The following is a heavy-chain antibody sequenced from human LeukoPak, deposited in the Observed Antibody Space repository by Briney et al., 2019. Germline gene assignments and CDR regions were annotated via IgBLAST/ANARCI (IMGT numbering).Heavy chain of an antibody. CDR3: AREGDFWSGYEDY. Sequence: GGSLRLSCAASGFTFSSYSMNWVRQAPGKGLEWVSYISSSSSTIYYADSVKGRFTISRDNAKNSLYLQMNSLRAEDTAVYYCAREGDFWSGYEDYWGQGTLVTVSS. V-gene: IGHV3-48*01. CDR1: GFTFSSYS. CDR2: ISSSSSTI. J-gene: IGHJ4*02. D-gene: IGHD3-3*01.